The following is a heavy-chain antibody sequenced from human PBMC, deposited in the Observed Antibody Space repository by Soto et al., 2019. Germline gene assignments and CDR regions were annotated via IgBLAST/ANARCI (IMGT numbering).Heavy chain of an antibody. V-gene: IGHV1-8*01. Sequence: QVQLVQSGAEVKEPGASVRVSCKASGYTFTSYDINWVRQATGQGLEWMGWMNPESRNTGYAQKLQGRVTMTRDNSISTAYMELTSLKSEGTAVYYCARFVRHQLPTIDFWGQGTLVTVSS. CDR2: MNPESRNT. D-gene: IGHD2-2*01. J-gene: IGHJ4*02. CDR1: GYTFTSYD. CDR3: ARFVRHQLPTIDF.